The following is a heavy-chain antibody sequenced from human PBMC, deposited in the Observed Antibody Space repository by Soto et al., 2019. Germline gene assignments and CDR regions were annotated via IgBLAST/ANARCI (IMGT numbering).Heavy chain of an antibody. Sequence: ASVKVSCKASGYTFTSYAMHWVRQAPGQRLEWMGWINAGNGNTEYSQKFQGRVTITRDTSASTAYMEPSSLRSEDTAVYYCAREGYYDSSGPVAPYYYYGMDVWGQGTTVTVSS. CDR2: INAGNGNT. V-gene: IGHV1-3*01. D-gene: IGHD3-22*01. CDR1: GYTFTSYA. J-gene: IGHJ6*02. CDR3: AREGYYDSSGPVAPYYYYGMDV.